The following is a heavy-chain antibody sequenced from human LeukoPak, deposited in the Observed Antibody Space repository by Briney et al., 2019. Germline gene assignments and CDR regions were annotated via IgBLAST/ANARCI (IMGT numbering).Heavy chain of an antibody. CDR3: ARLSKGRYFDYIFDH. CDR2: TYYSGST. V-gene: IGHV4-39*01. CDR1: GGSVSSYEYY. Sequence: PSETLSLTCTVSGGSVSSYEYYWGWIRQPPGKGLEWIGNTYYSGSTYYNPSLNSRLTMSVDTSKNQFSLKMSSVTAADTAVYYCARLSKGRYFDYIFDHWGQGALVTVSS. J-gene: IGHJ4*02. D-gene: IGHD3-9*01.